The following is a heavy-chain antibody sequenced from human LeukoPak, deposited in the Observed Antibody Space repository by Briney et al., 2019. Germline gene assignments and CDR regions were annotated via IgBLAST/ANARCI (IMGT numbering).Heavy chain of an antibody. CDR2: IFHGGNT. CDR1: GDSITSSAFY. D-gene: IGHD6-19*01. J-gene: IGHJ3*02. V-gene: IGHV4-39*07. CDR3: ARDQWLAPEDAFDI. Sequence: SETLSLTCTVSGDSITSSAFYWGWIRQAPGKGLEWIGNIFHGGNTHYNPSLKSRVTMSVDTSKNQFSLKLSSVTAADTAVYYCARDQWLAPEDAFDIWGQGTMVTVSS.